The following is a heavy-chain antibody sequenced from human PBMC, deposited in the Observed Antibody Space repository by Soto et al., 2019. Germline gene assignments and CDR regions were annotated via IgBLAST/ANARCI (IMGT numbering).Heavy chain of an antibody. Sequence: SETLSLTCAVSGGSISGSNWWSWVRQPPGKGLEWIGEIYHSGSTNYNPSLKSRVTISVDKSKNQFSLKLSSVTAADTAVYYCARSGSRVGAIRNWFDPWGQGTLVTVSS. J-gene: IGHJ5*02. CDR3: ARSGSRVGAIRNWFDP. CDR1: GGSISGSNW. D-gene: IGHD1-26*01. V-gene: IGHV4-4*02. CDR2: IYHSGST.